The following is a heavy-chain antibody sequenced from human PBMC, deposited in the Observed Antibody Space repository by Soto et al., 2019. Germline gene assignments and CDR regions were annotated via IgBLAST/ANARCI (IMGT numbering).Heavy chain of an antibody. D-gene: IGHD6-13*01. J-gene: IGHJ6*02. CDR1: GYSFSSFY. Sequence: EVQLLQSGAEVRKPRESLKISCVGSGYSFSSFYIGWVRQMPGKGLEWMGLIYPGDSETRYRPSFQGQVTISADKSKNTVYLQWSSLKASDTAIYYCARPNAYGSSWYNYYGMDVWGQGTPLIVS. CDR3: ARPNAYGSSWYNYYGMDV. CDR2: IYPGDSET. V-gene: IGHV5-51*01.